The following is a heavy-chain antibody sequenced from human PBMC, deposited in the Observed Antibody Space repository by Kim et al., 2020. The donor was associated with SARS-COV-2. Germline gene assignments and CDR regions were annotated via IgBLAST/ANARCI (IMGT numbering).Heavy chain of an antibody. CDR3: ARGPPSCTSSRCYTFYFPH. D-gene: IGHD2-2*02. Sequence: SETLSLTCAVYGGSFSGYYWNWIRQPAGKGLEWIGRIFGGSTNYNPSLKSRVTMSVDTSKNQLSLRLSSVTAAATAVYYCARGPPSCTSSRCYTFYFPHCGPGTLVTASP. J-gene: IGHJ1*01. CDR1: GGSFSGYY. V-gene: IGHV4-59*10. CDR2: IFGGST.